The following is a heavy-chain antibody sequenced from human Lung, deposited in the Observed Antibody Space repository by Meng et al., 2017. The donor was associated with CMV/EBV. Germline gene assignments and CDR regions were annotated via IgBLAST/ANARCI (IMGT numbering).Heavy chain of an antibody. D-gene: IGHD6-19*01. V-gene: IGHV4-4*03. CDR2: IYHSGST. CDR1: GGSSSSSNW. J-gene: IGHJ4*02. CDR3: ASFPPPGKQWLVTDY. Sequence: QGRLQASVPGRVKPPGTPSLTCAVSGGSSSSSNWWSSVRQPPGKGLEWIGEIYHSGSTNYNPSLKSRVTISVDKSKNQFSLKLSSVPAADTAVYYCASFPPPGKQWLVTDYWGQGTLVTVSS.